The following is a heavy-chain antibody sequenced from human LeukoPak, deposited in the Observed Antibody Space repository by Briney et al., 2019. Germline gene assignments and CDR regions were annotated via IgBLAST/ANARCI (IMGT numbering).Heavy chain of an antibody. J-gene: IGHJ4*02. CDR2: IIPIFGTA. D-gene: IGHD3-22*01. Sequence: SVKVSCKASGGTFSSYAISWVRQAPGQGLEWMGGIIPIFGTANYAQKFQGRVTMTGDTSISTAYMDLSSLRSDDTAVYYCARGGGTEWLLVPFEYWGQGTLVTVSS. CDR1: GGTFSSYA. V-gene: IGHV1-69*06. CDR3: ARGGGTEWLLVPFEY.